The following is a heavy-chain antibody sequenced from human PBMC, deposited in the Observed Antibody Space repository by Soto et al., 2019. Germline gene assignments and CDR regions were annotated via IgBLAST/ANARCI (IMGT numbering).Heavy chain of an antibody. V-gene: IGHV3-23*01. J-gene: IGHJ4*02. CDR2: ISGSGGST. CDR1: GFTFSSYA. D-gene: IGHD6-19*01. CDR3: AKDQGYSSGKQDY. Sequence: SGGSLRLSCAASGFTFSSYAMSWVRQAPGKGLEWVSAISGSGGSTYYADSVKGRFTISRDNSKNTLYLQMNSLRAEDTAVYYCAKDQGYSSGKQDYWGQGTLVTVSS.